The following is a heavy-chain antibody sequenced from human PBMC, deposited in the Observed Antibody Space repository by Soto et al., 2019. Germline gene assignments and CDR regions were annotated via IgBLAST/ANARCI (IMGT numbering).Heavy chain of an antibody. CDR1: GYTFTSYD. CDR2: MNPNSGNT. V-gene: IGHV1-8*01. Sequence: ASVKVSCKASGYTFTSYDINWVRQATGQGLEWMGWMNPNSGNTGYAQKFQGRVTMTRNTSISTAYMELSSLRSEDTAVYYCARIVMITFGGVTDYYYYYMDVWGKGTTVTVSS. D-gene: IGHD3-16*01. CDR3: ARIVMITFGGVTDYYYYYMDV. J-gene: IGHJ6*03.